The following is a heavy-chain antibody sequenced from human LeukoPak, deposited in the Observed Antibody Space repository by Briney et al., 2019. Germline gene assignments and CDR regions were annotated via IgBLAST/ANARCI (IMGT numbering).Heavy chain of an antibody. CDR1: GGSISSYY. V-gene: IGHV4-59*01. CDR3: ARGSMTTVTWWFDP. D-gene: IGHD4-17*01. CDR2: IYYSGST. Sequence: PSETLSLTCTVSGGSISSYYWSRIRQPPGKGLEWIGYIYYSGSTNYNPSLKSRVTISVDTSKNQFSLKLSSVTAADTAVYYCARGSMTTVTWWFDPWGQGTLVTVSS. J-gene: IGHJ5*02.